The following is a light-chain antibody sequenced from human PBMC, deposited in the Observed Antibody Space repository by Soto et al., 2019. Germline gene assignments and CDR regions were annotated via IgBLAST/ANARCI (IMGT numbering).Light chain of an antibody. CDR2: DAS. CDR1: QDISNS. J-gene: IGKJ3*01. CDR3: QQYDNLPPGVT. Sequence: DIQMTQSPSSLSASVGDRVTITCQASQDISNSLNWYQQKPGKAPKLLIYDASNLEIGVPSRFSGSGSGTDFTFTISSLQPEDIATYYCQQYDNLPPGVTFGPGTKVDIK. V-gene: IGKV1-33*01.